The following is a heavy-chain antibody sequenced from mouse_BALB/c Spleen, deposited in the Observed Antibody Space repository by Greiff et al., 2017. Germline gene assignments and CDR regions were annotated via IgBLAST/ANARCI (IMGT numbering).Heavy chain of an antibody. V-gene: IGHV5-6*01. D-gene: IGHD1-1*01. CDR1: GFTFSSYG. Sequence: EVHLVESGGDLVKPGGSLKLSCAASGFTFSSYGMSWVRQTPDKRLEWVATISSGGSYTYYPDSVKGRFTISRDNAKNTLYLQMSSLKSEDTAMYYCARQNYGSSNAMDYWGQGTSVTVSS. CDR3: ARQNYGSSNAMDY. J-gene: IGHJ4*01. CDR2: ISSGGSYT.